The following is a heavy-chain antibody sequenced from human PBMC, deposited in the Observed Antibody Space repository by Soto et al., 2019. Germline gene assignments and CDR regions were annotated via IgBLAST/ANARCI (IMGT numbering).Heavy chain of an antibody. V-gene: IGHV1-69*12. CDR3: ARVEAVAGLYNYHGLDV. J-gene: IGHJ6*02. CDR2: IAPIFATT. Sequence: QVQLVQSGAEVKKPGSSVKVSCKVSGGTFSNYAIDWVRLAPGHGLEWMGGIAPIFATTYDTQKFQGRATIIADDSTTTAYLEMSSLRSEDTVIYYCARVEAVAGLYNYHGLDVWGQGTAVTVSS. CDR1: GGTFSNYA. D-gene: IGHD6-19*01.